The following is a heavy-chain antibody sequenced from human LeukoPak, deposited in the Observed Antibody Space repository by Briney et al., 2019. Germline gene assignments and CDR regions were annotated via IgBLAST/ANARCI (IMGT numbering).Heavy chain of an antibody. CDR2: ISTSSSET. V-gene: IGHV3-11*06. D-gene: IGHD5-24*01. CDR1: GFTLSDYY. Sequence: PGGSLRLSCAASGFTLSDYYMSWIRQAPGKGLEWVAYISTSSSETDYADSVKGRFTISGDNAKNSVYLQMNSLRAEDTAVYYCAKGNGDGYNYVGAFDIWGHGTVVTVSS. J-gene: IGHJ3*02. CDR3: AKGNGDGYNYVGAFDI.